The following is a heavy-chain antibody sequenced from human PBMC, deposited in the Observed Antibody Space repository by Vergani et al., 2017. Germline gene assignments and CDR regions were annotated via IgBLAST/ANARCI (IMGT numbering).Heavy chain of an antibody. J-gene: IGHJ4*02. CDR3: AKDGDYRTYYDFWSGYYMPYYFDY. V-gene: IGHV3-43*02. Sequence: EVQLVESGGGVVQPGGSLRLSCAASGFTFDDYAMHWVRQAPGKGLEWVSLISGDGGSTYYADSVKGRFTISRDNSKNSLYLQMNSLRTEDTSLYYCAKDGDYRTYYDFWSGYYMPYYFDYWGQGTLVTVSS. CDR2: ISGDGGST. D-gene: IGHD3-3*01. CDR1: GFTFDDYA.